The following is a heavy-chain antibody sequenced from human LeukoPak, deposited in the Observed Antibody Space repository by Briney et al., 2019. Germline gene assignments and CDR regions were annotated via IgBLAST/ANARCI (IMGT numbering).Heavy chain of an antibody. Sequence: GGSLRLSCAASGFTFSSYWMHWVRQAPGKGLVWVSRINSDGSSTSYADSVKGRFTISRDNAKNTLYLQMNTLRVEDTAVYSCATGQGHGMDVWGQGTTVTVSS. CDR2: INSDGSST. D-gene: IGHD1-14*01. J-gene: IGHJ6*02. CDR1: GFTFSSYW. CDR3: ATGQGHGMDV. V-gene: IGHV3-74*01.